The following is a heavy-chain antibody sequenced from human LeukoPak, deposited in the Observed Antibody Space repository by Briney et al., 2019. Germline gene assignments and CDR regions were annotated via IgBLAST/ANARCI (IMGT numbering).Heavy chain of an antibody. CDR2: IYSDGNT. J-gene: IGHJ4*02. D-gene: IGHD1-1*01. Sequence: GGLLRLSCAASGLIISREFMSWVRQAPGQGLEWVAIIYSDGNTVYAESVKGRFTISRDTSKNRLFLHMDSLRVEDTALYYCAKVATTPVWAPDYWGQGTLVTVSS. CDR1: GLIISREF. V-gene: IGHV3-53*01. CDR3: AKVATTPVWAPDY.